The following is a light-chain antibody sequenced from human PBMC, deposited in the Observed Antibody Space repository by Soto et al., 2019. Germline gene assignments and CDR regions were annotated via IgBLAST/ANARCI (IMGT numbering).Light chain of an antibody. V-gene: IGKV3D-20*02. CDR2: GAS. CDR3: QQRSNWPLT. J-gene: IGKJ4*01. Sequence: EIVLTQSPGTLSLSPGERATLSCRASQSVSSSYLAWYQQKLGQAPRLLIYGASSRATGIPDRFSGSGSGTDFTLTISRLEPEDFAVYYCQQRSNWPLTFGGGTKVEIK. CDR1: QSVSSSY.